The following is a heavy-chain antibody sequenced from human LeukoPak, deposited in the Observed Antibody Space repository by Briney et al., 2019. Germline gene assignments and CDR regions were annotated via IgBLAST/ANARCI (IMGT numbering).Heavy chain of an antibody. J-gene: IGHJ4*02. Sequence: GESLKISCKGSGYGFTTYWIAWVRQLPGKGMEWIGIIYPGDSDTRYSPSFQGQVTISADKSISTAYLQWSSLKASDTAMYYCARQSSRWSGNLDYWGQGTLVTVSS. V-gene: IGHV5-51*01. CDR3: ARQSSRWSGNLDY. CDR2: IYPGDSDT. D-gene: IGHD6-13*01. CDR1: GYGFTTYW.